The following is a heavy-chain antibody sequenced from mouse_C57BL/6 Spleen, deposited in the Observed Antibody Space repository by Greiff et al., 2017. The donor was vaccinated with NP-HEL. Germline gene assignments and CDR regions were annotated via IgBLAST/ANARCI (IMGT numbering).Heavy chain of an antibody. Sequence: QVQLQQSGAELVRPGTSVKVSCKASGYAFTNYLIEWVKQRPGQGLEWIGVINPGSGGTNYNEKFKGKATLTADKSSSTAYVQLRSLTSEDYAVYFCAREEDWDHAMDYWGQGTSVTVSS. CDR3: AREEDWDHAMDY. CDR2: INPGSGGT. CDR1: GYAFTNYL. V-gene: IGHV1-54*01. J-gene: IGHJ4*01. D-gene: IGHD4-1*01.